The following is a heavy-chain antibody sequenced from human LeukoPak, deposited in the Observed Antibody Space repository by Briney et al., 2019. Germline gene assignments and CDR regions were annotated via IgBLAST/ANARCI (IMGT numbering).Heavy chain of an antibody. Sequence: GGSLRLSCAASGFTFSNYWMSWVRQAPGKGLEWVANIKQDGSEKNYMDSVKGRFTISRDNAKNSLYLQMNSLRAEDTAVYYCAKDARGSSGYSGYELLYYFDYWGQGTLVTVSS. CDR1: GFTFSNYW. J-gene: IGHJ4*02. V-gene: IGHV3-7*01. CDR2: IKQDGSEK. CDR3: AKDARGSSGYSGYELLYYFDY. D-gene: IGHD5-12*01.